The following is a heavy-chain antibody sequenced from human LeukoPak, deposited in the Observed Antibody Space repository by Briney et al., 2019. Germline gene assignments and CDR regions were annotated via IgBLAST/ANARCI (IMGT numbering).Heavy chain of an antibody. Sequence: ASVKVSCKASGYTFTGYYVHWVRQAPGQGLEWMGWINPYSGDTNYAQKFQGRVTMTRDTSISTAYMELSRLRSDDTAVYYCASCFGPTYYYDSSGYPGALDPNYWGQGTQVTVSS. J-gene: IGHJ4*02. V-gene: IGHV1-2*02. CDR3: ASCFGPTYYYDSSGYPGALDPNY. D-gene: IGHD3-22*01. CDR1: GYTFTGYY. CDR2: INPYSGDT.